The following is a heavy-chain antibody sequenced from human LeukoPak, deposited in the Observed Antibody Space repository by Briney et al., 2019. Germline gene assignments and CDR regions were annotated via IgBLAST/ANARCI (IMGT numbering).Heavy chain of an antibody. CDR2: ISARSSYI. CDR1: GFTFSSYI. J-gene: IGHJ4*02. V-gene: IGHV3-21*01. D-gene: IGHD1-26*01. Sequence: GGSLRLSCAASGFTFSSYIMNWVRQAPGKGLEWVSSISARSSYIYSADSLRGRFTISRDNAKNSLYLQMNSLGAEDTAVYYCARDGSGSYSDYWGQGTLVTVSS. CDR3: ARDGSGSYSDY.